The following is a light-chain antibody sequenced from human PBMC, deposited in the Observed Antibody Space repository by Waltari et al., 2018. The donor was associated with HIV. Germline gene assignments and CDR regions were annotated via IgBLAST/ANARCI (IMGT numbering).Light chain of an antibody. CDR2: TNN. CDR3: AAWNDRLSGYV. V-gene: IGLV1-47*01. Sequence: QSVLTQPPSASGTPGQRVTISCSGSSSNIGRNYVYWYQQLPGTAPKLLIYTNNQRPPGVPDRVSGSKSGTSASLAISGLRSEDEADYYCAAWNDRLSGYVFGTGTKVTV. J-gene: IGLJ1*01. CDR1: SSNIGRNY.